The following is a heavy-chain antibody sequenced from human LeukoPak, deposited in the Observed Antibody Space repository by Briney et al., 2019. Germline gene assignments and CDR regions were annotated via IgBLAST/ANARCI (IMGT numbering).Heavy chain of an antibody. CDR3: ARALWFGELSTPGGMDV. CDR1: CGSFSGYY. V-gene: IGHV4-34*01. J-gene: IGHJ6*02. D-gene: IGHD3-10*01. CDR2: INHSGST. Sequence: SETLSLTCAVYCGSFSGYYWSWIRQPPGKGLEWIGEINHSGSTNYNPSLKSRVTISVDTSKNQFSLKLSSVTAADTAVYYCARALWFGELSTPGGMDVWGQGTTVTVSS.